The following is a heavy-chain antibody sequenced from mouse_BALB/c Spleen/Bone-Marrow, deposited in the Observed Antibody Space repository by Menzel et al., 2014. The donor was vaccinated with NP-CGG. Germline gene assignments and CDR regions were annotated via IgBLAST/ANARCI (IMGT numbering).Heavy chain of an antibody. CDR2: IWGDGRT. CDR1: GFSLTDYG. D-gene: IGHD1-1*01. J-gene: IGHJ2*01. V-gene: IGHV2-6-7*01. CDR3: ARNYYDSSFYFDY. Sequence: VQLVESGPGLVAPSQILSITCTVSGFSLTDYGVNWVRQPPGKGLEWLGMIWGDGRTYYNSALKSRLSISKDNSKSXVFLKMNSLQTDDTARYYCARNYYDSSFYFDYWGQGTTLTVTS.